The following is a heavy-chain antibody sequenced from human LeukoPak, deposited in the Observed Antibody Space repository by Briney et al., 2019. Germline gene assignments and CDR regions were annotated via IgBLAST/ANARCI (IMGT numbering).Heavy chain of an antibody. D-gene: IGHD6-19*01. Sequence: ASVKVSCKASGYIFTNYGMNWVRQAPGQGPEWVGWINTNTGNPTYAQGFTGRFVFSLDTSVSTAYLQISSLKAEDTAVYYCARGPFRYSSGWYDYWGQGTLVTVSS. V-gene: IGHV7-4-1*02. CDR2: INTNTGNP. CDR1: GYIFTNYG. CDR3: ARGPFRYSSGWYDY. J-gene: IGHJ4*02.